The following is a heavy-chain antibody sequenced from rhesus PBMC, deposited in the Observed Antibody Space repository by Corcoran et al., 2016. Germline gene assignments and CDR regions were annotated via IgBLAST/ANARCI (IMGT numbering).Heavy chain of an antibody. V-gene: IGHV4-65*01. D-gene: IGHD3-34*01. CDR2: ISGSGGTT. J-gene: IGHJ4*01. Sequence: QVQLQESGPGLVKPSETLSLTCAVSGGSVSSSKWWSWIRQAPEQGLEWIAYISGSGGTTHYNPSLKSRVTMSIDTSKNQFSLNLSSVTVADTAVYYCASVWDEYLDYWGQGVLVTVSS. CDR1: GGSVSSSKW. CDR3: ASVWDEYLDY.